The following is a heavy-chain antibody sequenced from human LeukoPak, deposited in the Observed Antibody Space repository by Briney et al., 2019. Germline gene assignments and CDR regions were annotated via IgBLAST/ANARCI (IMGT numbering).Heavy chain of an antibody. CDR1: GFTFSSYG. D-gene: IGHD2-15*01. V-gene: IGHV3-30*18. J-gene: IGHJ4*02. CDR3: AKDPPCSGGTCYGYFES. Sequence: GGSLRLSCAASGFTFSSYGMHWVRQAPGKGLEWVAVISYDGSNKYYADSVKGRFTISRDNSKNTLYLQMNNLRDEDTAVYYCAKDPPCSGGTCYGYFESWGQGTLVTVSS. CDR2: ISYDGSNK.